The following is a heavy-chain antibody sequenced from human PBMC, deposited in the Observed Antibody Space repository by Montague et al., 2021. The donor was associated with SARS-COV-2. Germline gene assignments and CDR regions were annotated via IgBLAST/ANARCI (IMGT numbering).Heavy chain of an antibody. CDR1: GGSISSGSYY. V-gene: IGHV4-31*03. CDR2: IYYSGSS. CDR3: ARARTSLIVVVNEFDY. D-gene: IGHD2-21*01. Sequence: TLSLTCTVSGGSISSGSYYWSWIRQHPGKGLEWIGYIYYSGSSYYNPSLKSRVTISVDTSNTQFSLRLSSVTAADTAVYYCARARTSLIVVVNEFDYWGQGTLVTVSS. J-gene: IGHJ4*02.